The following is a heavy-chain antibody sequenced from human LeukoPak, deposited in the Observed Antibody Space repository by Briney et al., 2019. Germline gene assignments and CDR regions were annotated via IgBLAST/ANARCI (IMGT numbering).Heavy chain of an antibody. CDR1: GFTFSSYS. Sequence: GGSLRLSCAASGFTFSSYSMNWVRQAPGKGLEWVSSISSSSYIYYADSVKGRFTISRDNAKNSLYLQMDSLRAEDTAVYYCARDREYQLLAEIDYWGQGTLVTVSS. CDR2: ISSSSYI. V-gene: IGHV3-21*01. CDR3: ARDREYQLLAEIDY. J-gene: IGHJ4*02. D-gene: IGHD2-2*01.